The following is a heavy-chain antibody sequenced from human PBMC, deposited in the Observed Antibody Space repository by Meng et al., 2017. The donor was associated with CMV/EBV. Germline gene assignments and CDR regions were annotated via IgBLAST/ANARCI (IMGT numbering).Heavy chain of an antibody. D-gene: IGHD2-2*01. Sequence: HLTDRGPDLLNPWDPLSLTCTLCGGSISSYYWSWIRQPGGKGLEWIGRIYTSGSTNYNPSLKSRVTMSVDTSKNQFSLKLSSVTAADTAVYYCARDLMNCSSTSCANWFDPWGQGTLVTVSS. J-gene: IGHJ5*02. CDR3: ARDLMNCSSTSCANWFDP. V-gene: IGHV4-4*07. CDR1: GGSISSYY. CDR2: IYTSGST.